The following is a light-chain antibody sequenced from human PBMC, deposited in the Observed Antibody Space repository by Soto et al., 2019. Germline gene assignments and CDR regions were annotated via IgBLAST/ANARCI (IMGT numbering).Light chain of an antibody. Sequence: DIQMTQSPSSLSASVGDRVTITCRASDDISNYLNWYQQKPGKAPKVLIYDASHLESGVPSRFSGGGSGTEFTFTISSLQAEDIATYYCQQYANLPLTFGPGTKVDIK. CDR3: QQYANLPLT. V-gene: IGKV1-33*01. J-gene: IGKJ3*01. CDR2: DAS. CDR1: DDISNY.